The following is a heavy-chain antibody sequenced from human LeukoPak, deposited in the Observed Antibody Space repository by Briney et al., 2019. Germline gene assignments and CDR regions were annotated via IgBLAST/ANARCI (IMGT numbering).Heavy chain of an antibody. CDR3: ARVDGLVVVGATYNY. J-gene: IGHJ4*02. CDR2: IIPIFGTA. CDR1: GGTFSSYA. Sequence: SVKVSCKASGGTFSSYAISWVRQAPGQGLEWMGGIIPIFGTANYAQKFQGRVTITADESTSTAYMELSSLRSEDTAVYYCARVDGLVVVGATYNYWGQGTLVTVSS. D-gene: IGHD1-26*01. V-gene: IGHV1-69*13.